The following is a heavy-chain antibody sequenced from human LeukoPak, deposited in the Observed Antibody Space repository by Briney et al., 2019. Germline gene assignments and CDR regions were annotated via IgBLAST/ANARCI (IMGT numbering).Heavy chain of an antibody. CDR2: ISAYNGNT. J-gene: IGHJ4*02. Sequence: ASVKVSCKASGYTFTSYGISWVRQAPGQGLEWMGWISAYNGNTNYAQKLQGRVTMTTDTSTSTAYMELRSLRSDDTALYYCARVGSLRITIFGVVIPDYWGQGTLVTVSS. CDR1: GYTFTSYG. D-gene: IGHD3-3*01. CDR3: ARVGSLRITIFGVVIPDY. V-gene: IGHV1-18*01.